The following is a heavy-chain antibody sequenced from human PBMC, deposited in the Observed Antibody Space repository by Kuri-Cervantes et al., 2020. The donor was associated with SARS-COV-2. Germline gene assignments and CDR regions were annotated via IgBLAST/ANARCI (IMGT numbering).Heavy chain of an antibody. CDR3: ARIPTGTYGMDV. D-gene: IGHD1-1*01. CDR2: IDWDDDK. V-gene: IGHV2-70*04. J-gene: IGHJ6*02. CDR1: GFSLSTSGMR. Sequence: SGPTLVKPTQTLTLTCTFSGFSLSTSGMRVSWIRQPPGKALEWLARIDWDDDKFSSTSLKTRLTISKDTSKNQVVLTMTNMDPVDTATYYCARIPTGTYGMDVWGQGTTVTVSS.